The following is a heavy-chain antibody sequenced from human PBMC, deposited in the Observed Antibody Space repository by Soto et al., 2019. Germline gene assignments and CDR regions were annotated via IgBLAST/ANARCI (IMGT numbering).Heavy chain of an antibody. V-gene: IGHV4-30-4*01. Sequence: PSETLSLTCTVSGGSISSGDYYWSWIRQPPGKGLEWIGYIYYSGSTYYNPSLKSRVTISVDTSKNQFSLKLSSVTAADTAVYYCARDRGDILTGYPYGLDVWGQGTTVTVAS. CDR1: GGSISSGDYY. CDR3: ARDRGDILTGYPYGLDV. D-gene: IGHD3-9*01. J-gene: IGHJ6*02. CDR2: IYYSGST.